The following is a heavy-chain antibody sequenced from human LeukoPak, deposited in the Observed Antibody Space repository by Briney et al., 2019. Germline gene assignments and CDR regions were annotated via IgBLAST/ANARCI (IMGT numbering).Heavy chain of an antibody. J-gene: IGHJ4*02. CDR1: GGSISSYY. V-gene: IGHV4-59*12. CDR2: IYYSGST. Sequence: SETLSLTCTVSGGSISSYYWSWIRQPPGKGLEWIGYIYYSGSTNYNPSLKSRVTISVDTSKNQFSLKLSSVTAADTAVYYCARGTDMTPISGYYSFVYWGQGTLVSVSS. D-gene: IGHD5-12*01. CDR3: ARGTDMTPISGYYSFVY.